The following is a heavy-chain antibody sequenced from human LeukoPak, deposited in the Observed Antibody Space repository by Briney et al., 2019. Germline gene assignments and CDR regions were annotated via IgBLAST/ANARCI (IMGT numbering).Heavy chain of an antibody. J-gene: IGHJ6*02. CDR3: AGSEEQLAGGMDV. D-gene: IGHD6-6*01. CDR2: ISYDGSNK. V-gene: IGHV3-30*03. CDR1: GFTFSSYG. Sequence: PGRSLRLSCAASGFTFSSYGMHWVRQAPGKGLEWVAVISYDGSNKYYADSVKGRFTISRDNSKNTLYLQMNSLRAEDTAVYYCAGSEEQLAGGMDVWGQGTTVTVSS.